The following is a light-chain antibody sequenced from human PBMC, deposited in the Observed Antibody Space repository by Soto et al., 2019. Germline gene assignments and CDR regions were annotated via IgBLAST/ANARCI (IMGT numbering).Light chain of an antibody. V-gene: IGKV3-15*01. J-gene: IGKJ1*01. Sequence: EIVMTHSPATLSVSPLEIATLSFSSSQSVFSSLAWYQQKPGQAPRLLIYGAATRATGIPARFSGSGSGTEFTLTISSLQSEDFAVYYCKQYHNWPEFGQGTKVDIK. CDR1: QSVFSS. CDR2: GAA. CDR3: KQYHNWPE.